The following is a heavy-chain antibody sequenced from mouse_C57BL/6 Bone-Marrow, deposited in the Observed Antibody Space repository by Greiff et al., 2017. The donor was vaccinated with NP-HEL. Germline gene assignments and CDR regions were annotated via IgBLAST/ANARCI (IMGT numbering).Heavy chain of an antibody. V-gene: IGHV1-4*01. Sequence: VKLMESGAELARPGASVKMSCKASGYTFTSYTMHWVKQRPGQGLEWIGYINPSSGYTKYNQKFKDKATLTADKSSSTAYMQLSSLTSEDSAVYYCASRNYFDYWGQGTTLTVSS. CDR2: INPSSGYT. J-gene: IGHJ2*01. CDR3: ASRNYFDY. CDR1: GYTFTSYT.